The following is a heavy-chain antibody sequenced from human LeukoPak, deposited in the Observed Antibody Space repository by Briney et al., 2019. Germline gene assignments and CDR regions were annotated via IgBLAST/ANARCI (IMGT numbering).Heavy chain of an antibody. CDR3: AKASLGQWLVDPYYFDY. J-gene: IGHJ4*02. D-gene: IGHD6-19*01. CDR1: GFTFSSYW. CDR2: IRYDGSNK. V-gene: IGHV3-30*02. Sequence: GGSLRLSCAASGFTFSSYWMSWARQAPGKGLEWVAFIRYDGSNKYYADSVKGRFTISRDNSKNTLYLQMNSLRAEDTAVYYCAKASLGQWLVDPYYFDYWGQGTLVTVSS.